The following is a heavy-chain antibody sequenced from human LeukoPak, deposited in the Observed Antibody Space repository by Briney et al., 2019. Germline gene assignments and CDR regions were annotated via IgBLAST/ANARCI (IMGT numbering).Heavy chain of an antibody. V-gene: IGHV3-23*01. CDR1: GFSFKNYA. J-gene: IGHJ4*02. Sequence: GGSLRLSCVASGFSFKNYAMNWVRQAPGKGLEWVSAISESGEKTHYADSVRRRFTISRDNSQNTLNLQMNTLRAENTAIYHCAKHFVDCWGQGTLVTVSS. CDR2: ISESGEKT. CDR3: AKHFVDC.